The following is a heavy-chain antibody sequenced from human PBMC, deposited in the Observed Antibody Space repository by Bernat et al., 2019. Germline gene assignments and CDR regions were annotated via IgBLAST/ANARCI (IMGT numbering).Heavy chain of an antibody. CDR3: ATGESRFASGIDN. CDR2: TIPMVGNR. CDR1: GGNFRAST. V-gene: IGHV1-69*02. D-gene: IGHD3-10*01. J-gene: IGHJ4*02. Sequence: QVQLVQSGAEVKKPGSSVKVSCKASGGNFRASTITWVRQAPGQGLQWMGRTIPMVGNRNYAQSFQDRVTITADASSTTSYMELKNLRPEDTAIYYCATGESRFASGIDNWGQGTLVTVSS.